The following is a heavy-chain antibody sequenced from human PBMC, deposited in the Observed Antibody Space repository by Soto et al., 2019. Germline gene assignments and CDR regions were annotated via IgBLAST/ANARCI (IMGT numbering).Heavy chain of an antibody. CDR2: MHHSGSS. CDR3: GRANSSGSPIDS. V-gene: IGHV4-4*02. CDR1: GGSVNSPNW. J-gene: IGHJ4*02. Sequence: QVQLQQSGPGLVEPSGTLSLTCAVSGGSVNSPNWWNWVRQPPETGLEWIGEMHHSGSSDYNPFLKTRHTLSVDKSNNELSMNLNSVTAAYTAIYSCGRANSSGSPIDSWGQGILVPVSS. D-gene: IGHD6-19*01.